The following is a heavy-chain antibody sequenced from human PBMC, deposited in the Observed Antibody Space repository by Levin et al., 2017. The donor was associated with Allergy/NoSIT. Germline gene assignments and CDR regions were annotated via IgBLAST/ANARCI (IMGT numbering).Heavy chain of an antibody. V-gene: IGHV3-53*01. CDR3: ARASKTGNNWTRFDP. D-gene: IGHD1-20*01. J-gene: IGHJ5*02. CDR1: GLTVSSSY. Sequence: GGSLRLSCAASGLTVSSSYISWVRQAPGKGLEWVSVIFENGYANYADSVRGRFTISRDTSSNTVYLQMNSLKAEDTAVYYCARASKTGNNWTRFDPWGHGTLVPVSS. CDR2: IFENGYA.